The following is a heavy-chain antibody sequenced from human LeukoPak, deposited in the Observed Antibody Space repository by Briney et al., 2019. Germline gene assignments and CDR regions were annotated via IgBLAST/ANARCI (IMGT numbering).Heavy chain of an antibody. CDR2: IYYSGST. CDR3: ARDEEYFQH. CDR1: GGSISSYY. J-gene: IGHJ1*01. V-gene: IGHV4-59*01. Sequence: PSETLSLTCAVSGGSISSYYWSWIRQPPGKGLEWIGYIYYSGSTNYNPSLKSRVTISVDTSKNQFSLKLSSVTAADTAVYYCARDEEYFQHWGQGTLATVSS.